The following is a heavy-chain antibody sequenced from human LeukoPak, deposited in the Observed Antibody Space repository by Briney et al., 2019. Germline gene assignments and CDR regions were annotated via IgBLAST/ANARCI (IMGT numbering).Heavy chain of an antibody. CDR3: ARDATYYYGMDV. V-gene: IGHV3-30*03. J-gene: IGHJ6*02. CDR1: GFTFSSYG. Sequence: GGSLRLSCAASGFTFSSYGMHWVRQAPGKGLEWVAVIPYDGSNKYYADSVKGRFTISRDNSKNTLYLQMNSLRAEDTAVYYCARDATYYYGMDVWGQGTTVTVSS. CDR2: IPYDGSNK.